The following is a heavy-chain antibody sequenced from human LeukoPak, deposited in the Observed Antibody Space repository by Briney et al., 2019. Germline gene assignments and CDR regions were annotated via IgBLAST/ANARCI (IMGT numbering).Heavy chain of an antibody. V-gene: IGHV4-34*01. D-gene: IGHD2-2*01. J-gene: IGHJ5*02. CDR1: GGSFSGYY. CDR2: INHSGST. Sequence: SETLSLTCAVYGGSFSGYYWSWIRQPPGRGLEWIGEINHSGSTNYNPSLKSRVTISVDKSKNQFSLKLSSVTAAATAVYYCARSLVVPAAMGWFDPWGQGTLATVSS. CDR3: ARSLVVPAAMGWFDP.